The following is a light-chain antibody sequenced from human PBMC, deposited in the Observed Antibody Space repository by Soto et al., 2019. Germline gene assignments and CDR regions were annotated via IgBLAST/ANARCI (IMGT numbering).Light chain of an antibody. CDR2: DVS. CDR3: SSYAGSNNWV. CDR1: TIDVGAYNY. J-gene: IGLJ3*02. Sequence: QSALTQPPSASGSPGQSVTISCTGTTIDVGAYNYVSWYQQHPGKAPKLMIYDVSKRPSGVPDRFSGSKSGNTASLTVSGLQAEDEADYYCSSYAGSNNWVFGGGTKLTVL. V-gene: IGLV2-8*01.